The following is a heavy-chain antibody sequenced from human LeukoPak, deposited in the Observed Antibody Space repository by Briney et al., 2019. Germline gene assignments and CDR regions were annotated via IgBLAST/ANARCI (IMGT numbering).Heavy chain of an antibody. Sequence: ASVKVSCKASGYTFTSYGISWGRQAPGQGLERMGWISAYNGNTNYAQKLQGRVTMTTDTSTSTAYMELRSLRSDDTAVYYCARGPQYSSSWYSAYYYYYMDVWGKGTTVTISS. V-gene: IGHV1-18*01. J-gene: IGHJ6*03. CDR1: GYTFTSYG. CDR3: ARGPQYSSSWYSAYYYYYMDV. CDR2: ISAYNGNT. D-gene: IGHD6-13*01.